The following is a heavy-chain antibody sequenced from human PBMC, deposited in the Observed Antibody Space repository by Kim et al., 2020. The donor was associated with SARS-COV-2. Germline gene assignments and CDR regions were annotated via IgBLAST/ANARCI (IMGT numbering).Heavy chain of an antibody. CDR2: ISAYNGNT. Sequence: ASVKVSCKASGYTFTSYGISWVRQAPGQGLEWMGWISAYNGNTNYAQKLQGRVTMTTDTSTSTAYMELRSLRSDDTAVYYCARDQENWNYGEIDYWGQGTLVTVSS. J-gene: IGHJ4*02. CDR3: ARDQENWNYGEIDY. V-gene: IGHV1-18*04. D-gene: IGHD1-7*01. CDR1: GYTFTSYG.